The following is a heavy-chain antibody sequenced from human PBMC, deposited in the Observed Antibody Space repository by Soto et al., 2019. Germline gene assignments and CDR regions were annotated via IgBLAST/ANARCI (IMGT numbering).Heavy chain of an antibody. CDR2: IYHSGST. CDR1: GCSISRSSYY. Sequence: PSETLSLTCAVSGCSISRSSYYWGWSRQPPGKGLEWIGSIYHSGSTYHNPSLKSRVNISVDTSKNQSSLKPSSVAAADTAVYYCERSPVAGPARYLGRGNPVTVSS. J-gene: IGHJ4*02. V-gene: IGHV4-39*01. CDR3: ERSPVAGPARY. D-gene: IGHD6-13*01.